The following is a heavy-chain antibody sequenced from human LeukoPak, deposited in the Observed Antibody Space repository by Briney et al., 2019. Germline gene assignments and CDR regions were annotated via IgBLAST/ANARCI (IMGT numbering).Heavy chain of an antibody. CDR3: ARGRITMVQGVIITSYYFDY. CDR2: INSDGSST. J-gene: IGHJ4*02. D-gene: IGHD3-10*01. Sequence: SGGSLRLSCAASGFTFSSYWMHWVRQAPGKGLVWVSGINSDGSSTIYADSVKGRFTISRDNAKNTLYLQMNSLRAEDTAVYYCARGRITMVQGVIITSYYFDYWGQGTLVTVSS. CDR1: GFTFSSYW. V-gene: IGHV3-74*01.